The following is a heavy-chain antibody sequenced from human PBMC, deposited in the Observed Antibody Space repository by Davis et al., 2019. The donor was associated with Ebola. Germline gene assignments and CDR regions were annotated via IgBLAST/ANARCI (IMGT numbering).Heavy chain of an antibody. D-gene: IGHD3-10*01. CDR1: GFTFSSYS. CDR2: ISGSGGST. J-gene: IGHJ4*02. V-gene: IGHV3-23*01. CDR3: AKDSGLWFRESYY. Sequence: PGGSLRLSCAASGFTFSSYSMNWVRQAPGKGLEWVSAISGSGGSTYYADSVKGRFTISRDNSKNTLYLQMNSLRAEDTAVYYCAKDSGLWFRESYYWGQGTLVTVSS.